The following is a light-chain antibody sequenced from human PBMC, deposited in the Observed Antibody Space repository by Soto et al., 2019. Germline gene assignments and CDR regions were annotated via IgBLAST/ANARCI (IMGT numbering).Light chain of an antibody. Sequence: EIVMTQSPATVPVSPGERVTLSCRASQSVSIDLAWYQQKPGQAPRLLIYGASTRATDIPPSFTGSGSGTDFTLTISSLQSEDIAVYYCQQYNKWPQTFGQGTKVDIK. CDR1: QSVSID. V-gene: IGKV3-15*01. CDR2: GAS. CDR3: QQYNKWPQT. J-gene: IGKJ1*01.